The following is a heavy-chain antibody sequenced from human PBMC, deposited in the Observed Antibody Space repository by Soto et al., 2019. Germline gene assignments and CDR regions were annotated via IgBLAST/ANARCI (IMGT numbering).Heavy chain of an antibody. CDR3: ARPDFGDYWYFDL. Sequence: QAQLVQSGAEVKKPGSSVKVSCKASGGTFSSHTFSWVRQAPGQGLEWMGRIIPALGTATYAQKFQGRVTITADESATTVYMELNSLRFEDTAVYYCARPDFGDYWYFDLWGRGTLVTVSS. J-gene: IGHJ2*01. CDR1: GGTFSSHT. D-gene: IGHD4-17*01. V-gene: IGHV1-69*08. CDR2: IIPALGTA.